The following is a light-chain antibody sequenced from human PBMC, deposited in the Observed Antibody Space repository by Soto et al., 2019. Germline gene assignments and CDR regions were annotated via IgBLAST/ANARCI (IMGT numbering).Light chain of an antibody. CDR2: EVT. J-gene: IGLJ2*01. V-gene: IGLV2-14*01. CDR3: SSYTTNSTVV. CDR1: SSDIGTYDL. Sequence: QSALTQPASVSGSLGQSITITYTGTSSDIGTYDLVSWYQQHPGKAPQLMIYEVTNRPSGVSNRFSGSKSGNTASLSISGLQAEDEADYYCSSYTTNSTVVIGGGTKVTVL.